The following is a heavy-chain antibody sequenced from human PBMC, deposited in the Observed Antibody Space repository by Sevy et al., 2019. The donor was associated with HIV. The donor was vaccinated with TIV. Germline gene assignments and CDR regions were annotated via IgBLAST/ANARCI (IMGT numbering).Heavy chain of an antibody. CDR3: ARDGPSIAVAGNPYYYYYYMDV. V-gene: IGHV1-69*13. CDR1: GGTFSSYA. D-gene: IGHD6-19*01. J-gene: IGHJ6*03. Sequence: ASVKVSCKASGGTFSSYAISWVRQAPGQGLEWMGRIIPIFGTANYAQKFQGRVTITADESTSTAYMELSSLRSEDTAVYYCARDGPSIAVAGNPYYYYYYMDVWGKGTTVTVSS. CDR2: IIPIFGTA.